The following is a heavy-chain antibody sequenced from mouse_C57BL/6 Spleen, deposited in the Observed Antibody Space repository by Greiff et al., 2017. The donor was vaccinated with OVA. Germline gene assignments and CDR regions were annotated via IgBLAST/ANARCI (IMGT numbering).Heavy chain of an antibody. V-gene: IGHV1-69*01. D-gene: IGHD1-1*01. CDR1: GYTFTSYW. J-gene: IGHJ1*03. Sequence: QVQLQQPGAELVMPGASVKLSCKASGYTFTSYWMHWVKQRPGQGLEWIGEIDPSDSYTNYNQKFKGKSTLTVDKSSSTAYMQLSSLTSEDSAVYYGARAGYYGSSPWWYFDVWGTGTTVTVSS. CDR3: ARAGYYGSSPWWYFDV. CDR2: IDPSDSYT.